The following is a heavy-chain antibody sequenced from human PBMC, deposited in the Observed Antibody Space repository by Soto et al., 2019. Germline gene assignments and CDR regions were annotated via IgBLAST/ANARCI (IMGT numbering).Heavy chain of an antibody. CDR3: AKDLYDSSGYYSPYYYYYGMDV. CDR2: ISYDGSNK. CDR1: GFTFSSYG. D-gene: IGHD3-22*01. Sequence: GGSLRLSCAASGFTFSSYGMHWVRQAPGKGLEWVAVISYDGSNKYYADSVKGRFTISRDNSKNTLYLQMNSLRAEDTAAYYCAKDLYDSSGYYSPYYYYYGMDVWGQGTTVTVS. J-gene: IGHJ6*02. V-gene: IGHV3-30*18.